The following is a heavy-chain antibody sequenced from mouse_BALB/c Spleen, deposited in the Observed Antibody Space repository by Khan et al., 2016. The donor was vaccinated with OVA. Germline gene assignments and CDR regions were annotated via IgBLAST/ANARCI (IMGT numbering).Heavy chain of an antibody. CDR3: TRWSNWFAY. CDR2: IYPGSGST. D-gene: IGHD2-5*01. V-gene: IGHV1S22*01. Sequence: LQQPGSELVRPGASVKLSCKASGYTFTSYWMHWVKQRPGQGLEWIGDIYPGSGSTNYDEKFKSKATLTVDTSSSTAYRQLSSLTSEGAAVYYCTRWSNWFAYWGQGTLVTVSA. J-gene: IGHJ3*01. CDR1: GYTFTSYW.